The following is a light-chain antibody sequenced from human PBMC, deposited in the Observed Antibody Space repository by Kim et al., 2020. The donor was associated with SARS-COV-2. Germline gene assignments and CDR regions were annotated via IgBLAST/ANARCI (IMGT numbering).Light chain of an antibody. CDR3: QSADSSGTYHWV. J-gene: IGLJ3*02. CDR1: ALPKQY. V-gene: IGLV3-25*03. Sequence: SYELTQPPSVSVSPGPSARITCSGDALPKQYAYWYQQKPGQAPALVIYKDSKRHSGLPERFSGASSGTTVTLTISGVQAEDEADYYCQSADSSGTYHWVFGGGTKLTVL. CDR2: KDS.